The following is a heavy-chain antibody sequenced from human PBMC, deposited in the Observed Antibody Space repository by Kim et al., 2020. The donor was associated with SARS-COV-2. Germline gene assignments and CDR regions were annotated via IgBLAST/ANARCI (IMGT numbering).Heavy chain of an antibody. CDR2: ISYDGSNK. CDR3: AKDWADIVVVPAAYYYYYYMDV. J-gene: IGHJ6*03. V-gene: IGHV3-30*18. Sequence: GGSRRLSCAASGFTFSSYGMHWVRQAPGKGLEWVAVISYDGSNKYYADSVKGRFTISRDNSKNTLYLQMNSLRAEDTAVYYCAKDWADIVVVPAAYYYYYYMDVWGKGTTVTVSS. D-gene: IGHD2-2*01. CDR1: GFTFSSYG.